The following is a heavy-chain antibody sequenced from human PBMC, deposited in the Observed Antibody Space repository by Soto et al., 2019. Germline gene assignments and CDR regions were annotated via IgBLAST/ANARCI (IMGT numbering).Heavy chain of an antibody. CDR3: ARGSVVAATLFDY. J-gene: IGHJ4*02. CDR1: GGSISSGGYY. V-gene: IGHV4-31*03. Sequence: SETLSLTCTVSGGSISSGGYYWSWIRQHPGKGLEWIGYIYYSGSTYYNPSLKSRVTISVDTSKNQFSLKLSSVTAADTAVYYCARGSVVAATLFDYWGQGPLLTVSS. CDR2: IYYSGST. D-gene: IGHD2-15*01.